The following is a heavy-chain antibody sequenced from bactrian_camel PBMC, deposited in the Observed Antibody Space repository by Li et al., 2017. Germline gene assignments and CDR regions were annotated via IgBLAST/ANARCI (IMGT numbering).Heavy chain of an antibody. J-gene: IGHJ4*01. CDR3: SKEHFGWVLFGQGKGP. D-gene: IGHD5*01. CDR1: GSTQSARW. CDR2: IDSNGST. Sequence: HVQLVESGGGSVKSGESLKLSCVLSGSTQSARWMGWYRQAPGKEREGVASIDSNGSTYYAESVKGRFTISRDNAKNTLYLQLNNLKTEDTAMYYCSKEHFGWVLFGQGKGPRGQGTQVTVS. V-gene: IGHV3S1*01.